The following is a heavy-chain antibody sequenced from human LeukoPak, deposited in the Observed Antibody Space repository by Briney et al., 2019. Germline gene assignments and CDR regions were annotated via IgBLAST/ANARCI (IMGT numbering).Heavy chain of an antibody. CDR2: ISSSSYI. CDR1: GFTFSSYS. D-gene: IGHD2-8*01. J-gene: IGHJ3*02. V-gene: IGHV3-21*01. Sequence: PGVSLRFSSAASGFTFSSYSMNWLPQAPGKGLEWVSSISSSSYIYYADSVKGRFTISRANAKKSLYLQMNSLRAEDTAVYYCARDLRMYGGADSFDIWGQGTMVTVSS. CDR3: ARDLRMYGGADSFDI.